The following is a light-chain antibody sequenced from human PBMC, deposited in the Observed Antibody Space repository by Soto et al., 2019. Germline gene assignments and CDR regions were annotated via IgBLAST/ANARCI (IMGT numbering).Light chain of an antibody. CDR1: QSVNNF. V-gene: IGKV3-11*01. CDR2: DAS. CDR3: QQRSNWPVT. Sequence: EIVLTQSPATLSLSPGDRATLSCRASQSVNNFLAWYRQKPGQAPSLIIYDASNRATGIPARFSGSGSGTDFTLTISSLEPEDFALYYCQQRSNWPVTFGQGTRLEIK. J-gene: IGKJ5*01.